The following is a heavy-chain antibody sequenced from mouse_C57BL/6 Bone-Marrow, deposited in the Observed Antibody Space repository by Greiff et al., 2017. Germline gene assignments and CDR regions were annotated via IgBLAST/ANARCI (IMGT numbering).Heavy chain of an antibody. CDR2: IDPENGDT. Sequence: VQLQQSGAELVRPGASVKLSCTASGFNIKDDYMHWVKQRPEQGLEWIGWIDPENGDTESASKFQGKATITADTSSNTAYLQLSSLTSEDSAVYYCTRYGSSYGYFDYWGQGTTLTDSS. J-gene: IGHJ2*01. CDR1: GFNIKDDY. D-gene: IGHD1-1*01. V-gene: IGHV14-4*01. CDR3: TRYGSSYGYFDY.